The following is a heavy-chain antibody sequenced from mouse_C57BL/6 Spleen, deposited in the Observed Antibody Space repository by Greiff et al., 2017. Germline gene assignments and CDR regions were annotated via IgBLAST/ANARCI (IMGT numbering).Heavy chain of an antibody. CDR3: AIGYGSSYFDY. CDR1: GYSFTDYN. Sequence: VQLKESGPELVKPGASVKISCKASGYSFTDYNMNWVQQSNGKSLEWIGVINPNYGTTSYNQKFKGKATLTVDQSSSTAYMQLNSLTSEDSAVYYCAIGYGSSYFDYWGQGTTLTVSS. CDR2: INPNYGTT. J-gene: IGHJ2*01. V-gene: IGHV1-39*01. D-gene: IGHD1-1*01.